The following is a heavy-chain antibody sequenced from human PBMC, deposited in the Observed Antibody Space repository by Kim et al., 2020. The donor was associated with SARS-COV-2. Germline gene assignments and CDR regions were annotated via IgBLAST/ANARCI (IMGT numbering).Heavy chain of an antibody. Sequence: SETLSLTCTVSGGSISSYYWSWIRQPPGKGLEWIGYIYYSGSTNYNPSLKSRVTISVDTSKNQFSLKLSSVTAADTAVYYCARDPFALLTLAGVYDYYGMDVWGQGTTVTVSS. CDR3: ARDPFALLTLAGVYDYYGMDV. CDR2: IYYSGST. V-gene: IGHV4-59*13. CDR1: GGSISSYY. D-gene: IGHD2-15*01. J-gene: IGHJ6*02.